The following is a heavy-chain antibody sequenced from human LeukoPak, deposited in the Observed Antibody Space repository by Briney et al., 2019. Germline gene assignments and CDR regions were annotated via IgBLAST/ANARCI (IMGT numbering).Heavy chain of an antibody. CDR1: GGSISSYY. D-gene: IGHD3-22*01. CDR3: AREMYDSSGYTAY. CDR2: IYYSGST. V-gene: IGHV4-59*01. J-gene: IGHJ4*02. Sequence: SETLSLTCTVSGGSISSYYWSWIRQPPGKGLESIGYIYYSGSTNYNPSLKSRVTISVDTSKNQFSLKLSSVTAADTAVYYCAREMYDSSGYTAYWGQGTLVTVSS.